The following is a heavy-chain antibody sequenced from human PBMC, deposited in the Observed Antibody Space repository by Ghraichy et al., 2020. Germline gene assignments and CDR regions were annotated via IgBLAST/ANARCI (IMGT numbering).Heavy chain of an antibody. V-gene: IGHV4-59*01. CDR2: IYYSGST. CDR3: ARGWEGSSSFFLGGYYYYYMDV. D-gene: IGHD6-6*01. CDR1: GGSISSYY. J-gene: IGHJ6*03. Sequence: SQTLSLTCTVSGGSISSYYWSWIRQPPGKGLEWIGYIYYSGSTNYNPSLKSRVTISVDTSKNQFSLKLSSVTAADTAVYYCARGWEGSSSFFLGGYYYYYMDVWGKGTTVTVSS.